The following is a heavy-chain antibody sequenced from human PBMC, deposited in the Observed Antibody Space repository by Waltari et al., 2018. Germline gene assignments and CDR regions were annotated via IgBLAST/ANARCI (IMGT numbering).Heavy chain of an antibody. J-gene: IGHJ4*02. CDR3: VKTVTGSYDF. D-gene: IGHD1-26*01. V-gene: IGHV3-23*01. Sequence: LESGGRLVQPGGSLRLSCAASGFTFNSCSMSWVRQAPGKGLEWVSFISGGGDSAHYADSVNGRFTISRDNSKNTLFLQMNSLRAEDTAVYYCVKTVTGSYDFWGQGTLVTVSS. CDR2: ISGGGDSA. CDR1: GFTFNSCS.